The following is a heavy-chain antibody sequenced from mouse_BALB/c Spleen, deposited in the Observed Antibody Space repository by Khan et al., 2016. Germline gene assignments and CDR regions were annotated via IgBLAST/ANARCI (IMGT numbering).Heavy chain of an antibody. CDR3: AREGITTVVTKGLDY. CDR2: IDPYNGDT. D-gene: IGHD1-1*01. V-gene: IGHV1S135*01. CDR1: AYAFTSYN. Sequence: VQLQQSGPELVKPGASVKVSCKASAYAFTSYNMFWVKQSPGKSLEWIGYIDPYNGDTNYNQNFKGKATLTVDKSSSTAYMHLNSLTSEDSAVSYGAREGITTVVTKGLDYWGQGTTLTVSS. J-gene: IGHJ2*01.